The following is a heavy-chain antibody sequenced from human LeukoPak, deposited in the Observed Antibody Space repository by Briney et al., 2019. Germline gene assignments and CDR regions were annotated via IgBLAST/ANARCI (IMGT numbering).Heavy chain of an antibody. CDR3: AGSSGSYYKTPYGMDV. J-gene: IGHJ6*02. Sequence: PSETLSLTCTVSGGSISSYYWSWIRQPPGKGLEWIGYIYYSGSTNYNPSLKSRVTISVDTSKNQFSLKLSSVTAADTAVYYCAGSSGSYYKTPYGMDVWGQGTTVTVSS. D-gene: IGHD3-10*01. V-gene: IGHV4-59*01. CDR2: IYYSGST. CDR1: GGSISSYY.